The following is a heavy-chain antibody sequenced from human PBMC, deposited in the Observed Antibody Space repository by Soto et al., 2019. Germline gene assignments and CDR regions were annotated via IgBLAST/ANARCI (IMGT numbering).Heavy chain of an antibody. V-gene: IGHV1-69*02. CDR3: ARVTAVAGNYFDY. CDR2: FIPIVDIT. Sequence: QVQLVQSGAEVKGPGSSVKVSCKASGGTFSSYSISWVRQAPGQGLEWMGRFIPIVDITTYAQKLEGRVTITADKSTSTAYMERSSLRSEDTAVYYCARVTAVAGNYFDYWGQGTQVTVSS. J-gene: IGHJ4*02. D-gene: IGHD6-19*01. CDR1: GGTFSSYS.